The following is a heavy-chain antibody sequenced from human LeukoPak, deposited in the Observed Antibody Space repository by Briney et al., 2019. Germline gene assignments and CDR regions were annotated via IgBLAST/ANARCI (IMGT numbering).Heavy chain of an antibody. D-gene: IGHD2-15*01. CDR3: ARRVLLRGAFDI. CDR2: IYYSGST. V-gene: IGHV4-59*01. CDR1: GGSISSYY. Sequence: SETLSLTCTVSGGSISSYYWSWIRQPPGKGLEWIGYIYYSGSTNYNPSLKSRVTISVDTSKNQFSLKLSSVTAADTAVYYCARRVLLRGAFDIWGQGTMVTVSS. J-gene: IGHJ3*02.